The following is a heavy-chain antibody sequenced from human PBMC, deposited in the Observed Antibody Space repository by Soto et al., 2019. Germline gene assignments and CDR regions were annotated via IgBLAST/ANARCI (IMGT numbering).Heavy chain of an antibody. CDR2: IWYDGTKK. V-gene: IGHV3-33*01. CDR3: ARAYDILTRYFDC. J-gene: IGHJ4*02. Sequence: QVQLVESGGDVVQPGRSLRLSCAASGFIFRSYGMHWVRQAPGKGLEWVAAIWYDGTKKYYADSVTGRFTISRDNSKNTLYPQMNSLRDEDTAVYYCARAYDILTRYFDCWGQGTLVAVSS. D-gene: IGHD3-9*01. CDR1: GFIFRSYG.